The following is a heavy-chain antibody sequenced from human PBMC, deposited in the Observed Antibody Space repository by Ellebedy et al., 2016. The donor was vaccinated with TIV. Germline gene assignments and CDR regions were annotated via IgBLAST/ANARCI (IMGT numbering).Heavy chain of an antibody. V-gene: IGHV4-39*07. CDR1: GGSISSSSYY. Sequence: MPSETLSLTCTVSGGSISSSSYYWGWIRQPPGKGLEWIGSIYYSGSTYSNPSLKSRVTISLDTSKNQFSLKLSSVTAADTAVYFCARGPKGSYFDSWGQGTLVTVSS. J-gene: IGHJ4*02. CDR3: ARGPKGSYFDS. CDR2: IYYSGST.